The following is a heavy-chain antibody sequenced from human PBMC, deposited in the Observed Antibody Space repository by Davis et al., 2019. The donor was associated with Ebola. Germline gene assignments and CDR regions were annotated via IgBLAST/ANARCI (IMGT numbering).Heavy chain of an antibody. CDR1: GFTFRSYG. Sequence: PGGSLRLSCAASGFTFRSYGMHWVRQAPGKGLEWVAVISYDGSNKYYADSVKGRFTISRDNAKNSLYLQMNSLRAEDTAVYYCARDTVTTAIDIWGQGTMVTVSS. CDR3: ARDTVTTAIDI. J-gene: IGHJ3*02. V-gene: IGHV3-30*03. D-gene: IGHD4-17*01. CDR2: ISYDGSNK.